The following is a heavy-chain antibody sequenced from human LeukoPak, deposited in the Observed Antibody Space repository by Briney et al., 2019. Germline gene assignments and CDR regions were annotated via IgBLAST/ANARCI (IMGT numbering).Heavy chain of an antibody. CDR1: GFTFSSYW. CDR3: ARDLREEIIDSSGYDY. CDR2: IKQDGSEK. J-gene: IGHJ4*02. Sequence: PGGSLRLSCAASGFTFSSYWMSWVSQAPGKRLEWVANIKQDGSEKYYVDSVKGRFTISRDNAKNSLYLQMNSLRAEDTAVYYCARDLREEIIDSSGYDYWGQGTPVTVSS. D-gene: IGHD3-22*01. V-gene: IGHV3-7*01.